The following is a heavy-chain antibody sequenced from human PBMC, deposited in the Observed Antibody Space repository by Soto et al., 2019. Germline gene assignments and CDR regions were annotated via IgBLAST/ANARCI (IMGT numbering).Heavy chain of an antibody. CDR3: VRTPYGSGTLNYYYYGMDV. CDR1: GYTFTSYA. V-gene: IGHV1-3*01. D-gene: IGHD3-10*01. J-gene: IGHJ6*02. CDR2: VNAGNGNT. Sequence: GASVKVSCKASGYTFTSYAMHWVRQAPGQRLEWMGWVNAGNGNTKYSQKFQGRVTITRDTSASTAYMELGSLRSEDTAVYYCVRTPYGSGTLNYYYYGMDVWGQGTTVTVSS.